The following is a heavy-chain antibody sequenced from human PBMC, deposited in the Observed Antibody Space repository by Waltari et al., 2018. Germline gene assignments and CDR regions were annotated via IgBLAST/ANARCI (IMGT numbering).Heavy chain of an antibody. Sequence: QVQLVQSGAEVKKPGASVKVSCKASGYTFTSYDINWVRQATGQGLEWMGWMNPNSGNTGYAQKFQGRVTMTRNTSISTAHMELSSLRSEDTAVYYCARAGGYYDFWSGYYRLVDYWGQGTLVTVSS. D-gene: IGHD3-3*01. V-gene: IGHV1-8*01. J-gene: IGHJ4*02. CDR3: ARAGGYYDFWSGYYRLVDY. CDR1: GYTFTSYD. CDR2: MNPNSGNT.